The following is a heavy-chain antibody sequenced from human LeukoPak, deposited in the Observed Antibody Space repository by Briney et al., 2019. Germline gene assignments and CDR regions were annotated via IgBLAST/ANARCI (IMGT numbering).Heavy chain of an antibody. J-gene: IGHJ4*02. CDR2: IRSKANSYAA. D-gene: IGHD3-10*01. CDR3: TRPDGSGKEPPMGLDY. V-gene: IGHV3-73*01. CDR1: GFTFSGSA. Sequence: GGSLRLSCAASGFTFSGSAMHWVRQASGKGLEWVGRIRSKANSYAAAYAASVKGRFTISRDDSKNTAYLQMNSLKTEDTAVYYWTRPDGSGKEPPMGLDYWGQGTLVTVSS.